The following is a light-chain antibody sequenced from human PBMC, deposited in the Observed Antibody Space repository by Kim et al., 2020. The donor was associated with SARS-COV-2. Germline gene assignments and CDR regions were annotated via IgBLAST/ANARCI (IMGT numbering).Light chain of an antibody. J-gene: IGLJ2*01. CDR1: SSDVGAYNY. V-gene: IGLV2-11*01. CDR2: DVS. CDR3: CSYAGSYTLV. Sequence: QSALTQPRSVSGSPGQSVTISCTGSSSDVGAYNYVSWYQQHPGKAPKLMIYDVSKRPSGVPGRLSGSKSGNTASLTISGLQAEDEADYYCCSYAGSYTLVFGGGTQLTVL.